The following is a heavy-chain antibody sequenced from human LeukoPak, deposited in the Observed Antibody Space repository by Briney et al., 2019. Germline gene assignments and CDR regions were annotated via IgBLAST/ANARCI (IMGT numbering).Heavy chain of an antibody. J-gene: IGHJ4*02. D-gene: IGHD3-9*01. CDR2: IYFSGST. CDR1: GGSISSYY. V-gene: IGHV4-59*01. CDR3: ARDGGKGWLWFDY. Sequence: SETLSLTCTVSGGSISSYYWSWIRQPPGKGLEYIGYIYFSGSTNYNPSLKSRVTISVDTSKDQFSLKLSSVTAADTAVYYCARDGGKGWLWFDYWGQGTLVTVSS.